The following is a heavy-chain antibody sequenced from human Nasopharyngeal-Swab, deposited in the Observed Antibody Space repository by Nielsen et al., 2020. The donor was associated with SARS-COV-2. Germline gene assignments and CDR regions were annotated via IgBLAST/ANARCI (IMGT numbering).Heavy chain of an antibody. V-gene: IGHV4-30-4*01. CDR3: ARGVVPHAGYDY. J-gene: IGHJ4*02. D-gene: IGHD2-21*01. Sequence: SETLSLTCTVSGGSISSGDYYWSWIRQPPGKGLEWIGYIYYSGSTYYNPSLKSRVTISVDTSKNQFSLKLSSVTAADTAVYYCARGVVPHAGYDYWGQGTLDTVSS. CDR1: GGSISSGDYY. CDR2: IYYSGST.